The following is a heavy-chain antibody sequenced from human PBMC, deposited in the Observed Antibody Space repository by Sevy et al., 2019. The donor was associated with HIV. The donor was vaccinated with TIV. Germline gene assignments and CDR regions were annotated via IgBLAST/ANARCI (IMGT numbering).Heavy chain of an antibody. CDR1: GDSITSSNYY. CDR2: IYYRGNT. CDR3: ARRAYGSSHYFDY. V-gene: IGHV4-39*02. D-gene: IGHD6-13*01. Sequence: SETLSLTCSVSGDSITSSNYYWGWIRQPPGKGLEWIGIIYYRGNTYYNPSLKSRVTIFVDTSKNHFSLKLTSVTAADTAFYYCARRAYGSSHYFDYWGQGTLVTVSS. J-gene: IGHJ4*02.